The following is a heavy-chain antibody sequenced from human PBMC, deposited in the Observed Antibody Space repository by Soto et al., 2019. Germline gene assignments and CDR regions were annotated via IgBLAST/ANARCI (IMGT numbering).Heavy chain of an antibody. J-gene: IGHJ4*02. V-gene: IGHV4-59*01. CDR1: GGSISSYY. CDR2: IYYSGST. Sequence: SETLSLTCTVSGGSISSYYWSWIRQPPGKGLEWIGYIYYSGSTNYNPSLKSRVTISVDTSKNQFSLKLSSVTAADTAVYYCARDYGDYAFDYWGQGTLVTVSS. CDR3: ARDYGDYAFDY. D-gene: IGHD4-17*01.